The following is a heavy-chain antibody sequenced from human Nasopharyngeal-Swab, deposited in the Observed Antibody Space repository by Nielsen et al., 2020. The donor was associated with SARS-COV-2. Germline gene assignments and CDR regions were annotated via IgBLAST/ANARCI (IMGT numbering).Heavy chain of an antibody. CDR2: ISYDGSNK. J-gene: IGHJ5*02. Sequence: GESLKISCAASGFTFSSYALHWVRQAPGKGLEWVAVISYDGSNKYYAEPVKGRFTISRDNSKNTLYLQMNSLRVEDTAVYYCARDGGDCRSTSCYAGIELFDPWGQGTLVTVSS. D-gene: IGHD2-2*01. V-gene: IGHV3-30*04. CDR3: ARDGGDCRSTSCYAGIELFDP. CDR1: GFTFSSYA.